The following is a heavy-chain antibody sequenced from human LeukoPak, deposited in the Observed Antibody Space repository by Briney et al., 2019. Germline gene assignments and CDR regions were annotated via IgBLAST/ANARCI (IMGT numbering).Heavy chain of an antibody. J-gene: IGHJ4*02. Sequence: PSETLSLTCTVSGGSISSSSYYWGWIRQPPGKGLEWIGSIYYSGSTYHNPSLKSRVTISVDTSKNQFSLKLSSVTAADTAVYYCARHSSGGYCSSTSCYRFDYWGQGTLVTVSS. CDR1: GGSISSSSYY. CDR3: ARHSSGGYCSSTSCYRFDY. D-gene: IGHD2-2*01. V-gene: IGHV4-39*01. CDR2: IYYSGST.